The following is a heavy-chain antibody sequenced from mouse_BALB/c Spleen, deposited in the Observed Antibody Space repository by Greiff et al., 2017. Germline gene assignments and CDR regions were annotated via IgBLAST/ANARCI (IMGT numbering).Heavy chain of an antibody. Sequence: EVLLVQPGGGLVQPGGSLRLSCATSGFTFTDYYMSWVRQTPGKALEWVGFIRTKANGYTKEYSASVKGPFTISRANSQSILYLQMKTLRAEDSDTYYCARDRYYGSYWFAYWGQGTLVTVSA. J-gene: IGHJ3*01. CDR1: GFTFTDYY. CDR3: ARDRYYGSYWFAY. D-gene: IGHD1-1*01. CDR2: IRTKANGYTK. V-gene: IGHV7-3*02.